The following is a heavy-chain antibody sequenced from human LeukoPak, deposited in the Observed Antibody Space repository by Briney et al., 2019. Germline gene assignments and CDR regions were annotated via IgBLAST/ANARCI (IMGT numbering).Heavy chain of an antibody. J-gene: IGHJ4*02. CDR3: AKISSH. D-gene: IGHD3-3*02. V-gene: IGHV3-30*02. CDR1: GYTLSSFG. Sequence: PGGSLRLSCVASGYTLSSFGMHWVRQAPGKGLEWVAFIRYDGTSQYYADSMKGRFTISRDNSRNILYLEMNSLRAEDTAVYYCAKISSHWGQGTLVTVSS. CDR2: IRYDGTSQ.